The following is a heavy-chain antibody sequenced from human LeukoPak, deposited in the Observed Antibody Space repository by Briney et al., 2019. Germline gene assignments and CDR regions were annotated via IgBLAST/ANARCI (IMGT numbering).Heavy chain of an antibody. D-gene: IGHD3-22*01. V-gene: IGHV3-23*01. J-gene: IGHJ4*02. CDR2: ISGSGDNT. CDR1: GFTFSSYA. CDR3: AKGSYYDSSGSFYFDY. Sequence: GGSLRLSCAASGFTFSSYAMSWVRQAPGKGLEWVTGISGSGDNTYYADSVKGRFTISRDNSKNTLYVQVNSLGTEDTAAYYCAKGSYYDSSGSFYFDYWGQGTLVTVSS.